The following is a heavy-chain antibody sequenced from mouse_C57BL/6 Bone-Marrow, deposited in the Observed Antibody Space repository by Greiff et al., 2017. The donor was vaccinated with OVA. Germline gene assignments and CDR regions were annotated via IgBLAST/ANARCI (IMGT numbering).Heavy chain of an antibody. J-gene: IGHJ3*01. CDR1: GYTFTNYW. V-gene: IGHV1-63*01. CDR3: AREDSSGYGFAY. D-gene: IGHD3-2*02. CDR2: IYPGGGYT. Sequence: QVQLKQSGAELVRPGTSVKMSCKASGYTFTNYWIGWAKQRPGHGLEWIGDIYPGGGYTNYNEKFKGKATLTADKSSSTAYMQFSSLTSEDSAIYYCAREDSSGYGFAYWGQGTLSLSLQ.